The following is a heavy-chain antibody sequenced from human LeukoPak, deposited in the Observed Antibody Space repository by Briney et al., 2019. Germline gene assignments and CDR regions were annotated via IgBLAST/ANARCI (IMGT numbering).Heavy chain of an antibody. V-gene: IGHV4-34*01. D-gene: IGHD3-9*01. Sequence: PSETLSLTCAVYGGSFSGYYWSWIRQPPGKGLEWIGEINHSGSTNYNPSLKSRVTISVDTSKNQFSLKLNSVTAADTAVYYCATVIYDVLTGYSLQWGQGTLVTVSS. CDR2: INHSGST. CDR1: GGSFSGYY. CDR3: ATVIYDVLTGYSLQ. J-gene: IGHJ4*02.